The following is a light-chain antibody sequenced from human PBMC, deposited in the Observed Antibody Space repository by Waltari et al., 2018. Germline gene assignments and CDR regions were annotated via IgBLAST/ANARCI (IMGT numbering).Light chain of an antibody. CDR1: SRAVGDYNY. CDR3: TSYRRGSALGV. CDR2: DVT. J-gene: IGLJ2*01. V-gene: IGLV2-14*03. Sequence: QSALTQPASVSGSPGQSTTISCTGTSRAVGDYNYVSWYQQHPGKAPKLMIYDVTNRPSGVSNRFSGSKSGNTASLTISGLQAEDEADYYCTSYRRGSALGVFGGGTSLTVL.